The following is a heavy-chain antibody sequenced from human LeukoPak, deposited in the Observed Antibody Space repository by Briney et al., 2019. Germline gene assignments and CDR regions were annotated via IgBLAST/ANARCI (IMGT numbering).Heavy chain of an antibody. CDR2: IGGAGGST. CDR3: AKDPFRFTSRSGAYYFDY. V-gene: IGHV3-23*01. Sequence: GGSLRLSCEGSAFIFSGHWMNWVRQVPGKGLEWVSAIGGAGGSTYYADSVRGRFTISRDDSKNTLYLQMNGLRAEDTAVYFCAKDPFRFTSRSGAYYFDYWGQGTLVTVSS. D-gene: IGHD6-13*01. J-gene: IGHJ4*02. CDR1: AFIFSGHW.